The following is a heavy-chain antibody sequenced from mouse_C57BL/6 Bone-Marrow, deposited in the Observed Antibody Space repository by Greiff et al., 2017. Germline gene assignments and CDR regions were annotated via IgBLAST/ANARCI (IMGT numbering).Heavy chain of an antibody. Sequence: VQLQQSGAELVRPGASVKLSCTASGFNIKDDYIHWVKQRPEKGLEWIGWIDPEIGDTEYASKFQGKATITSDTSSNTAYLQLSSLPSEDTAVYYCSSFDGNYFDFWGQGTPLTVAS. J-gene: IGHJ2*01. CDR1: GFNIKDDY. CDR2: IDPEIGDT. D-gene: IGHD2-3*01. CDR3: SSFDGNYFDF. V-gene: IGHV14-4*01.